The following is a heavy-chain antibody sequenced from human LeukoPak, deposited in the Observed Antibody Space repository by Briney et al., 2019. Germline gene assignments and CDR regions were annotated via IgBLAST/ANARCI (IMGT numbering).Heavy chain of an antibody. D-gene: IGHD5-18*01. V-gene: IGHV4-38-2*02. CDR1: GYSISSGYY. CDR2: IYHSGST. J-gene: IGHJ4*02. Sequence: SETLSLTCTVSGYSISSGYYWGWIRQPPWKGLEWIGSIYHSGSTYYNPSLKSRVTISVDTSKNQFSLKLSSVTAADTAVYYCARERGYSTYWGQGTLVTVSS. CDR3: ARERGYSTY.